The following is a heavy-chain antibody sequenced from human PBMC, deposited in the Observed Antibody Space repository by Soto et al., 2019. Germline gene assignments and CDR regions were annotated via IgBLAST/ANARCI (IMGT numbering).Heavy chain of an antibody. V-gene: IGHV3-21*01. D-gene: IGHD6-13*01. CDR2: ISSSSSYI. CDR3: EREYSSSWYYYYGMHV. J-gene: IGHJ6*02. Sequence: GGSLRLSCAASGFTFSSYSMNWVRQAPGKGLEWVSSISSSSSYIYYADSVKGRFTISRDNAKNSLYLQMNSLRAEDTAVYYCEREYSSSWYYYYGMHVWGPGTTVPVYS. CDR1: GFTFSSYS.